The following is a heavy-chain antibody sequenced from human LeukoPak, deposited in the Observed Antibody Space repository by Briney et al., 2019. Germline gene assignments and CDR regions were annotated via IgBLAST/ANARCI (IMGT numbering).Heavy chain of an antibody. CDR3: ARVPIRYSSSWYYNWFDP. Sequence: AAVKVSCKASGYTFTSYDIKWVRQATGQGLEWMGWMNPNSGNTGYAQKFQGRVTMTRNTSISTAYMELSSLRSEDTAVYYCARVPIRYSSSWYYNWFDPWGQGTLVTVSS. V-gene: IGHV1-8*01. CDR1: GYTFTSYD. CDR2: MNPNSGNT. J-gene: IGHJ5*02. D-gene: IGHD6-13*01.